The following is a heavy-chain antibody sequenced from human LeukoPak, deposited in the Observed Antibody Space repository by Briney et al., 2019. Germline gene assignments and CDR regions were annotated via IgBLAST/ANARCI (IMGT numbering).Heavy chain of an antibody. J-gene: IGHJ4*01. Sequence: SETPSLTCNVSGGFISSHYLSWIRQPAGKGLEWIGRIYTSGSTYYNPSLKSRVTMSVDTSKSQFSLQLSSVTAADTAAYYCAREQGSQQYGNSWSFDYWGHGTLVTVSS. D-gene: IGHD6-13*01. CDR2: IYTSGST. V-gene: IGHV4-4*07. CDR3: AREQGSQQYGNSWSFDY. CDR1: GGFISSHY.